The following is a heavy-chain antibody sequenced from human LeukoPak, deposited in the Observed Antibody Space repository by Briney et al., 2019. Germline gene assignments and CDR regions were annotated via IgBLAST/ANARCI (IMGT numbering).Heavy chain of an antibody. V-gene: IGHV4-59*08. CDR2: IHNSGST. CDR3: ARQVLTADAFEI. J-gene: IGHJ3*02. CDR1: GGSITSYY. D-gene: IGHD2-21*02. Sequence: SETLSLTCTVSGGSITSYYWSWIRQPPGKGLEYIGYIHNSGSTSYNPSLKSRVTISADKSKNQFSLRLTSVTAADTAVYYCARQVLTADAFEIWGQGTMVTVSS.